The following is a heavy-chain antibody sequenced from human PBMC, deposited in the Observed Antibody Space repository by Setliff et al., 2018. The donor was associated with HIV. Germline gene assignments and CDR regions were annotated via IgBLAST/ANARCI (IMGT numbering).Heavy chain of an antibody. CDR3: ASTKVTPHGRYFQH. D-gene: IGHD4-4*01. Sequence: SETLSLTCTVSGGSISSGFYYWNWIRQHPGKGLEWIGYIYYRGSTYYNPSLKSRVTISVDTSKNQFSLKLSSVTAADTAVYYCASTKVTPHGRYFQHWGQGTQVTVSS. CDR2: IYYRGST. J-gene: IGHJ1*01. CDR1: GGSISSGFYY. V-gene: IGHV4-31*03.